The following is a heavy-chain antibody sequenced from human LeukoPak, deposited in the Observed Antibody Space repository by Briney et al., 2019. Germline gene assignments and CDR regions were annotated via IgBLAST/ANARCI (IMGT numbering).Heavy chain of an antibody. CDR1: GFSFNDYS. V-gene: IGHV3-21*04. CDR2: ISSDSNHI. CDR3: ARVSSGSYYPIAFDI. J-gene: IGHJ3*02. Sequence: PGGSLRLSCAASGFSFNDYSMNWVRQAPGKGLEWVSSISSDSNHIYYVNSVRGRFTISRDNAKNSLYLQMNSLRAEDTALYHCARVSSGSYYPIAFDIWGQGTMVTVSS. D-gene: IGHD1-26*01.